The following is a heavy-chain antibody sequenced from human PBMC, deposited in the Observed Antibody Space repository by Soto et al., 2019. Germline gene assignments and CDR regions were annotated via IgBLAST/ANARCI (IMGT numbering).Heavy chain of an antibody. D-gene: IGHD3-3*01. CDR2: ISAYNGNT. Sequence: ASVKVSCKASGYTFTSYGISWVRQAPGQGLEWMGWISAYNGNTNYAQKLQGRVTMTTDTSTSTAYMELRSLRSDDTAVYYCARDLTDPPYYDSFNWFDPWGQGTLVTVSS. J-gene: IGHJ5*02. V-gene: IGHV1-18*01. CDR3: ARDLTDPPYYDSFNWFDP. CDR1: GYTFTSYG.